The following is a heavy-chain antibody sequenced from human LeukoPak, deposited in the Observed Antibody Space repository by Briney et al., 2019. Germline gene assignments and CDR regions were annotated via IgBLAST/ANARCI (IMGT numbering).Heavy chain of an antibody. CDR2: IYYSGST. D-gene: IGHD2-2*01. Sequence: KPSETLSLTCTVSGGSISSSGYCWGWIRQPPGKGLEWIGSIYYSGSTYYNPSLKSRVTISVDTSKNQFSLKLSSVTAADTAVYYCARTSTSCKDAFDIWGQGTMVTVSS. CDR3: ARTSTSCKDAFDI. CDR1: GGSISSSGYC. J-gene: IGHJ3*02. V-gene: IGHV4-39*01.